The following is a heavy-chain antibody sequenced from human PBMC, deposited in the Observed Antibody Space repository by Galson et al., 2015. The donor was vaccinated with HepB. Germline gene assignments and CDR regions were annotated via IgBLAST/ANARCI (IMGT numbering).Heavy chain of an antibody. CDR1: GFTVSSNY. Sequence: SLRLSCAASGFTVSSNYMSWVRQAPGKGLEWVSVIYSGGSTYYADSVKGRFTISRDNSKNTLYLQMNSLRAEDTAVYYCARGIYSSGYCSVYYYYGMDVWGQGTTVTVSS. CDR3: ARGIYSSGYCSVYYYYGMDV. J-gene: IGHJ6*02. D-gene: IGHD3-22*01. CDR2: IYSGGST. V-gene: IGHV3-53*01.